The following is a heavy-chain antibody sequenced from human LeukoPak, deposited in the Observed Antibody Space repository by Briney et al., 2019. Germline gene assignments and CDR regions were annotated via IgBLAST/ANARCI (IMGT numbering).Heavy chain of an antibody. V-gene: IGHV5-51*01. CDR1: GYSFTSHW. D-gene: IGHD3-10*01. CDR3: GRFRGSGGELDP. CDR2: LHPGDSDT. J-gene: IGHJ5*02. Sequence: GESLEISCKGSGYSFTSHWIGWVRLMPGKGLEWMGMLHPGDSDTRYSPSFQGQVTISADKSINTAYLQWSSLKASDTAMYYCGRFRGSGGELDPWGQGTLVTVSS.